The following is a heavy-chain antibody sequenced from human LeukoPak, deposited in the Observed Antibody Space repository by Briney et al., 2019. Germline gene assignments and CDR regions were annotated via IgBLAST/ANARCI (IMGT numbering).Heavy chain of an antibody. CDR1: GGSIDNYY. V-gene: IGHV4-59*08. CDR2: MYFSGNT. CDR3: ARLTGRFGGTFNV. D-gene: IGHD3-10*01. J-gene: IGHJ3*01. Sequence: SETLSLTCSLSGGSIDNYYWTWIRQPPGKGLEWLGYMYFSGNTDYNPPLKGRVTISVDTSKNQYSLQLTSVTAADTAVYFCARLTGRFGGTFNVWGHGKMVTVSS.